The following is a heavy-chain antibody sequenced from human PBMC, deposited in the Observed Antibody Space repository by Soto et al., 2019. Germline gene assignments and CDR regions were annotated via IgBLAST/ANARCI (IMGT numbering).Heavy chain of an antibody. CDR3: AREGLITGTTYYYYGMDV. CDR1: GGSISSYY. CDR2: ISYSGST. J-gene: IGHJ6*02. V-gene: IGHV4-59*01. D-gene: IGHD1-7*01. Sequence: PSETLSLTCTVSGGSISSYYWSWIRQPPGKGLEWIGYISYSGSTNYNPSHKSRVTISLDTSKNQFSLKLSSVTAADTAVYYCAREGLITGTTYYYYGMDVWGQGTTVTVSS.